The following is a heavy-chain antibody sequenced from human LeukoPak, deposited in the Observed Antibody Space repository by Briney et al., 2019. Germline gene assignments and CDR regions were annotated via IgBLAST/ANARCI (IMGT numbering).Heavy chain of an antibody. J-gene: IGHJ4*02. V-gene: IGHV3-21*01. Sequence: GGSLRLSCAASGFTFSSYSMNWVRQAPGKGLEWVSSISSSSNYIYYADSVKGRFTISRDNAKNSLYLQMNSLRAEDTAVYYCARVGSSRTYYYDSSGYSSFDYWGQGTLVTVSS. CDR2: ISSSSNYI. D-gene: IGHD3-22*01. CDR3: ARVGSSRTYYYDSSGYSSFDY. CDR1: GFTFSSYS.